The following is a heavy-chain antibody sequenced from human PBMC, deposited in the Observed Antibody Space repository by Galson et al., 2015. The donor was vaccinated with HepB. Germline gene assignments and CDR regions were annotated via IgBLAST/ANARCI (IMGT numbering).Heavy chain of an antibody. D-gene: IGHD2-21*02. V-gene: IGHV4-30-2*01. CDR3: ARSNWQYCGGDCHQKGFDY. Sequence: TLSLTCAVSGGSISSGGYSWSWIRQPPGKGLEWIGYIYHSGSTYYNPSLKSRVTISVDRSKNQFSLKQSSVTAADTAVYYCARSNWQYCGGDCHQKGFDYWGQGTLVTVSS. CDR1: GGSISSGGYS. CDR2: IYHSGST. J-gene: IGHJ4*02.